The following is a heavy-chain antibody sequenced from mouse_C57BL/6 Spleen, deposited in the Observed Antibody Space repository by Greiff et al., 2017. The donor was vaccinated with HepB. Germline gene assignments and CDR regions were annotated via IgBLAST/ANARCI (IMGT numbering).Heavy chain of an antibody. J-gene: IGHJ2*01. CDR1: GFTFSSYA. CDR2: ISDGGSYT. CDR3: AITTVPLDY. V-gene: IGHV5-4*01. D-gene: IGHD1-1*01. Sequence: EVQGVESGGGLVKPGGSLKLSCAASGFTFSSYAMSWVRQTPEKRLEWVATISDGGSYTYYPDNVKGRFTISRDNAKNNLYLQMSHLKSEDTAMYYCAITTVPLDYWGQGTTLTVSS.